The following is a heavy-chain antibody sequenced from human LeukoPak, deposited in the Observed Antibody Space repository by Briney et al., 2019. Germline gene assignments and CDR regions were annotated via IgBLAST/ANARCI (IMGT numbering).Heavy chain of an antibody. CDR3: ARDAGSYVDY. CDR2: IIPILGIA. Sequence: SVKDSCKASGGTFSSYTISWVRQAPGQGLEWMGRIIPILGIANYAQKFQGRVTITADKSTSTAYMELSSLRSEDTAVYYCARDAGSYVDYWGQGTLVTVTS. J-gene: IGHJ4*02. V-gene: IGHV1-69*04. CDR1: GGTFSSYT.